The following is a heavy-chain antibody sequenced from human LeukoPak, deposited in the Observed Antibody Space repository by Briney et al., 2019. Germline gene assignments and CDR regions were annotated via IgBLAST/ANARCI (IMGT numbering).Heavy chain of an antibody. CDR1: GLAFSSYG. Sequence: GGSLRLSCAASGLAFSSYGMHWVRQPPGKGLEWVALIYYVGSNTYYADSVKGRFTISRDNSKNTLYLQMNSLRAEDTAVYYCAKLKAYDGFDIWGQGTMVTVSS. CDR3: AKLKAYDGFDI. CDR2: IYYVGSNT. V-gene: IGHV3-33*06. J-gene: IGHJ3*02.